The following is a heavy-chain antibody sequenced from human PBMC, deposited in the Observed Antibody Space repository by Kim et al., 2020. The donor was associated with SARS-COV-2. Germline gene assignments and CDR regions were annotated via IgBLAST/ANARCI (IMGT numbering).Heavy chain of an antibody. Sequence: GGSLRLSCAASGFAVSGDNMAWVRQSPGRGLEWVSVLFRGGNTFYQASVKVRFVVSRDNSTNNLYLQMTSLRTEDTAALYCSRDAVGVLGTTYAFAFWC. J-gene: IGHJ3*01. CDR1: GFAVSGDN. CDR2: LFRGGNT. CDR3: SRDAVGVLGTTYAFAF. D-gene: IGHD1-26*01. V-gene: IGHV3-66*01.